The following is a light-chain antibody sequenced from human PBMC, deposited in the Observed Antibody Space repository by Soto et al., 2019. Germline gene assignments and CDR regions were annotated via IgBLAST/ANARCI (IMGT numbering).Light chain of an antibody. CDR2: DAS. J-gene: IGKJ4*01. CDR1: QSVRSN. Sequence: EIVLTQSPATLSVSPGERATLSCRASQSVRSNLAWYQQKPGQAPRLLIFDASTRATNIPARFSGSGSGTEFTLTISSLQSEDFAVYYCQQYSNWPPLTFGGGTKVEI. V-gene: IGKV3-15*01. CDR3: QQYSNWPPLT.